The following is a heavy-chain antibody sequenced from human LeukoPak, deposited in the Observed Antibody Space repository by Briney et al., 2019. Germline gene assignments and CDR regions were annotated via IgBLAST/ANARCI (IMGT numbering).Heavy chain of an antibody. D-gene: IGHD2-8*01. CDR1: GFTFSSYA. J-gene: IGHJ3*02. V-gene: IGHV3-30*04. CDR3: ARDSGPGYIVLMVYAIRAFDI. CDR2: ISYDGSNK. Sequence: GGSLRLSCAASGFTFSSYAMHWVRQAPGKGLGWVAVISYDGSNKYYADSVKGRFTISRDNSKNTLYLQMNSLRAEDTAVYYCARDSGPGYIVLMVYAIRAFDIWGQGTMVTVSS.